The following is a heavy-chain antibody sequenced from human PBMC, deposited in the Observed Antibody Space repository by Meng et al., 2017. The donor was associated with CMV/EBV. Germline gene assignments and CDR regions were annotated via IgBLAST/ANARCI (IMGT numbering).Heavy chain of an antibody. J-gene: IGHJ6*02. CDR3: ARDPYPYYSYGMDV. Sequence: SETLSLTCTVSGGSISSSSYYWGWIRQPPGKGLEWIGSIYYSGSTYYNPSLKSRVTISVDTSKNQFSLKQSSVTAADTAVYYCARDPYPYYSYGMDVWGQGTTVTVSS. V-gene: IGHV4-39*07. CDR1: GGSISSSSYY. CDR2: IYYSGST.